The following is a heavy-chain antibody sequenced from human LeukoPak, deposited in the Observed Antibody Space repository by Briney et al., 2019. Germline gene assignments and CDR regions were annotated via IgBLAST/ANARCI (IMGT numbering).Heavy chain of an antibody. V-gene: IGHV4-34*01. CDR2: INHSGST. J-gene: IGHJ6*03. D-gene: IGHD2-15*01. CDR1: GGSFSGYY. CDR3: ARFKRYCSGGSCYYYYYYYMDV. Sequence: SETLSLTCAVYGGSFSGYYWSWIRQPPGKGLEWIGEINHSGSTNYNPSLKSRVTISVDTSKNQFSLKLSSATAADTAVYYCARFKRYCSGGSCYYYYYYYMDVWGKGTTVTVSS.